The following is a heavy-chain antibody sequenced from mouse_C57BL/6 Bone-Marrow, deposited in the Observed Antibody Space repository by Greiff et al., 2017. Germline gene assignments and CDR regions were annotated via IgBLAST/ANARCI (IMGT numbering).Heavy chain of an antibody. D-gene: IGHD1-1*01. CDR2: IHPNSGST. CDR3: ARSYYGSSYNY. V-gene: IGHV1-64*01. J-gene: IGHJ2*01. CDR1: GYTFTSYW. Sequence: QVQLQQPGAELVKPGASVTLSCKASGYTFTSYWMHWVKQRPGQGLEWIGMIHPNSGSTNYNEKFKSKATLTVDKSSSTAYMQLSSLTSEDSAVYYCARSYYGSSYNYWGQGTTLTVSS.